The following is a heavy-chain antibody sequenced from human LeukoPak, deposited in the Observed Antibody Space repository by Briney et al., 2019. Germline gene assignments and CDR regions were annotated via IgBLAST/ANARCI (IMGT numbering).Heavy chain of an antibody. Sequence: ASVKVSCKASGYTFTSYDINWVRQATGQGLEWMGWMNPNSGNTGYAQKCQGRVTMTRNTSISTAYMELSSLRSEDTAVYYCARGEGRDYYGSGSYYPYWGQGTLVTVSS. CDR2: MNPNSGNT. D-gene: IGHD3-10*01. CDR1: GYTFTSYD. CDR3: ARGEGRDYYGSGSYYPY. V-gene: IGHV1-8*01. J-gene: IGHJ4*02.